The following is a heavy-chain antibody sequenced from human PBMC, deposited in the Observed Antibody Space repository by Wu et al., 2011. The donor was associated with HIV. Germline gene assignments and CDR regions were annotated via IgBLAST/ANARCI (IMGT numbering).Heavy chain of an antibody. CDR1: GYTFTDYY. J-gene: IGHJ4*02. CDR3: ATMATIFSLSN. D-gene: IGHD5-24*01. CDR2: IDPKDDMT. Sequence: VHLMQSGAEVKKPGSTVKISCKVSGYTFTDYYMHWVHQAPGKGLEWVGLIDPKDDMTIYAEKFQGRVTITADTSTDTAYMELSSLTSEDTAVYYCATMATIFSLSNWGQGTLVTVSS. V-gene: IGHV1-69-2*01.